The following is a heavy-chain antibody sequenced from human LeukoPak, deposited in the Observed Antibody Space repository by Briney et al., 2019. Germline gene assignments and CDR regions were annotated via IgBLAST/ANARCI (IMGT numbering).Heavy chain of an antibody. J-gene: IGHJ4*02. CDR3: ARVRNYYDTSGYYALDY. CDR2: IYYSGRT. CDR1: VGSISIYY. Sequence: SQTLSLTCTVSVGSISIYYWTWIRHPPGKGLEWIGFIYYSGRTNYTPSLKSRVTISVDTSKNQFSLKRSSVTAADTAVYYCARVRNYYDTSGYYALDYWGQGTLVTVSS. D-gene: IGHD3-22*01. V-gene: IGHV4-59*01.